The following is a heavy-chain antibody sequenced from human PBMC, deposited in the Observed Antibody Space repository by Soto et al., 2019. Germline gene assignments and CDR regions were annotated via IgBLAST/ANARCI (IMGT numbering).Heavy chain of an antibody. Sequence: QLQLVESGGGLVKPGGSLRLSCAASGFTFSDYYMSWIRQAPGKGLEWVSYISHSGSTIYYADSVKGRFTISRDNAKNSLYLQMNSLRAEDAAVYYCVREASSSGLHLDHWGRGTLVTVSS. CDR1: GFTFSDYY. CDR2: ISHSGSTI. D-gene: IGHD6-6*01. J-gene: IGHJ4*02. V-gene: IGHV3-11*01. CDR3: VREASSSGLHLDH.